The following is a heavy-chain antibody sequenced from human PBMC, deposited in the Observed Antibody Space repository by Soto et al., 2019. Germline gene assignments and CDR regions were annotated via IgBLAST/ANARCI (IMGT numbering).Heavy chain of an antibody. Sequence: EVQLLESGGGLLQPGGSLRLSCAASGFTFNNYAMSWVRQAPGKGLEWVSSINNGGDNIYYADSVKGRFTISRDNSKSTLYLQMNSLRAEDTALYYCAKTFLARYCSSSICYDPADYFDYWGQGTLVTVSS. CDR1: GFTFNNYA. CDR2: INNGGDNI. V-gene: IGHV3-23*01. J-gene: IGHJ4*02. CDR3: AKTFLARYCSSSICYDPADYFDY. D-gene: IGHD2-2*01.